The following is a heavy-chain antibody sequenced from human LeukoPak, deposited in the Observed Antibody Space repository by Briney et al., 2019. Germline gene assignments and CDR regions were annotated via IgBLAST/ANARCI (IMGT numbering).Heavy chain of an antibody. J-gene: IGHJ2*01. CDR1: IFTFTIHA. V-gene: IGHV3-23*01. CDR2: ISGSGDST. D-gene: IGHD3-3*01. Sequence: GVSLRLYCAASIFTFTIHAVIWLPQAPGKGLKWVSAISGSGDSTYYADSVKGRFTISRDHSNNTVYLQMNSLRAEDTAVYYCAREFWDDFEYFDLWGRGTLVTVSS. CDR3: AREFWDDFEYFDL.